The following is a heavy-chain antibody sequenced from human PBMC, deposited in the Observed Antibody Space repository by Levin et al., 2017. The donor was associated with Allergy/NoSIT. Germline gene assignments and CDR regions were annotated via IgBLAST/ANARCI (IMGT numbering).Heavy chain of an antibody. CDR2: ISAYNGNT. J-gene: IGHJ4*02. CDR3: ARDRSSSDWHHPLDY. D-gene: IGHD6-19*01. V-gene: IGHV1-18*01. CDR1: GYTFTSYD. Sequence: GESLKISCKASGYTFTSYDINWVRQAPGQGLEWMGWISAYNGNTNYAQKVQGRVTMTTDTSTSTAYMELRSLRSDDTAVYYCARDRSSSDWHHPLDYWGQGTLVTVSS.